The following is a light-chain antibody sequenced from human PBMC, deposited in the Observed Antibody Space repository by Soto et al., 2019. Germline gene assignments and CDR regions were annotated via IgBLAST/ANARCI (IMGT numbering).Light chain of an antibody. CDR1: SSNIGSFYD. V-gene: IGLV1-40*01. CDR3: QSYDNSLSHVV. J-gene: IGLJ2*01. CDR2: GDN. Sequence: QSVLTQPPSVSVAPGQRVPIPCTGSSSNIGSFYDVHWYQQLPGTVPKLLIYGDNNRPSGVPDRFSGSKSGTSASLAITGLQAEDEADYYCQSYDNSLSHVVFGGGTKLTVL.